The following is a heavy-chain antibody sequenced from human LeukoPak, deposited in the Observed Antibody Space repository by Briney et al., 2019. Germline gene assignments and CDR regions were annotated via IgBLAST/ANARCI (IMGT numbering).Heavy chain of an antibody. CDR3: ARDRGSGYDPGYFDY. D-gene: IGHD5-12*01. CDR2: ISDSGGST. CDR1: GFPFSSYA. V-gene: IGHV3-64*04. J-gene: IGHJ4*02. Sequence: GGSLRLSCSASGFPFSSYAMHWVRQAPGKGLEYVSAISDSGGSTYYADSVKGRFTISRDNSKNTLYLQMNSLRVEDTAVYYCARDRGSGYDPGYFDYWGQGTLVTVSS.